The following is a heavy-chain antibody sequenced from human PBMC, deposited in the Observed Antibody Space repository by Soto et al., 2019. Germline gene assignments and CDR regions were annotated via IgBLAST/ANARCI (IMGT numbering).Heavy chain of an antibody. CDR1: GGSISSGGYY. D-gene: IGHD2-2*01. V-gene: IGHV4-31*03. CDR3: ARDRDIVVVPAAMGAFDI. Sequence: QVQLQESGPGLVKPSQTLSLTCTVSGGSISSGGYYWSWIRQHPGKGLEWIGYIYYSGSTYYNPSRKSRVTISVDTSKNQFSLKLSSVTAADTAVYYCARDRDIVVVPAAMGAFDIWGQGTMVTVSS. J-gene: IGHJ3*02. CDR2: IYYSGST.